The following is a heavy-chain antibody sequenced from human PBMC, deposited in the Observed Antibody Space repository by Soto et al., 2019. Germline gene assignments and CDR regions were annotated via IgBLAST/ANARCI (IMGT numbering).Heavy chain of an antibody. CDR1: GFTFSTYT. D-gene: IGHD5-12*01. CDR2: IFGDGSRA. V-gene: IGHV3-23*01. CDR3: AKDARPDGYWDFDY. J-gene: IGHJ4*02. Sequence: GGSLRLSCAASGFTFSTYTMNWVRQAPGKGLEWVSGIFGDGSRAYYADSVKGRFTISRDNSKNTLYLQMSSLRVEDTAVYYCAKDARPDGYWDFDYWGQGTPVTVSS.